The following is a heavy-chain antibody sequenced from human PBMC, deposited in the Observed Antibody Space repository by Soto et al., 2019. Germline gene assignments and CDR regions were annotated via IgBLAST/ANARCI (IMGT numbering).Heavy chain of an antibody. J-gene: IGHJ4*02. CDR1: GGTFSSYA. CDR3: ARVYFQDGYNSAVGDY. CDR2: IIPIFGTA. Sequence: QVQLVQSGAEVKKPGSSVKVSCKASGGTFSSYAISWVRQAPGQGLEWMGGIIPIFGTANYAQKFQGRVTITADESTSTAYMELSSLRSEDTAVYYCARVYFQDGYNSAVGDYWGQGTLVTVSS. D-gene: IGHD5-12*01. V-gene: IGHV1-69*01.